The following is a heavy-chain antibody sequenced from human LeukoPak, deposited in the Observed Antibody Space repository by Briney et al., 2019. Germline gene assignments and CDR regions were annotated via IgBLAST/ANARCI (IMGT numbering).Heavy chain of an antibody. CDR2: FIPILGIA. J-gene: IGHJ4*02. CDR3: ARGGMDDSGYDYSPGHFDY. Sequence: SVKVSCKASGGTFSSYAISWVRQAPGQGLEWMGRFIPILGIANYAQKFQGRVTITADESTSTAYMELSSLRSEDTAVYYCARGGMDDSGYDYSPGHFDYWGQGTLVTVSS. V-gene: IGHV1-69*04. CDR1: GGTFSSYA. D-gene: IGHD5-12*01.